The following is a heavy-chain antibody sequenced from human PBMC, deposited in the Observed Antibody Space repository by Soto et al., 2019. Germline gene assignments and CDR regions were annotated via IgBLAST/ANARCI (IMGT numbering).Heavy chain of an antibody. J-gene: IGHJ5*02. D-gene: IGHD3-16*01. Sequence: EVQLVESGGGLVKPGGSLRLSCAASGFTFSNAWMSWVRQAPGKGLEWVGRIKSKTDGGTTDYAAPVKGRFTISRDDSKNTLYLQMNSLKTEDTAVYYCTTDPPIPYYVPGWGGEPFDPWGQGTLVTVSS. CDR1: GFTFSNAW. CDR3: TTDPPIPYYVPGWGGEPFDP. V-gene: IGHV3-15*01. CDR2: IKSKTDGGTT.